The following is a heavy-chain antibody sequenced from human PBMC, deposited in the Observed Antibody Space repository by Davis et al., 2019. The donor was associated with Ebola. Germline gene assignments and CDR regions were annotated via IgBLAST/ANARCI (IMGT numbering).Heavy chain of an antibody. V-gene: IGHV4-30-4*01. CDR3: ARRGSFDYVWGSHSLSFDY. J-gene: IGHJ4*02. CDR2: FYYSGST. Sequence: PSETLSLTCTVSGGSISSGDYYWSWIRQPPGKGLEWIGYFYYSGSTYYNPSLKSRVAISVDTSKNHFSLKLTSVTAADTAVYYCARRGSFDYVWGSHSLSFDYWGQGTLVTVSS. D-gene: IGHD3-16*01. CDR1: GGSISSGDYY.